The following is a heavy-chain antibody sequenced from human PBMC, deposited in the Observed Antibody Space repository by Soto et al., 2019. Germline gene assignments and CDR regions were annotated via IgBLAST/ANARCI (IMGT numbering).Heavy chain of an antibody. Sequence: GGSLRLSCEASVFTFGSYWMTWVRQAPGKGLEWVANIKQDGSEKNYVASVKGRFSISRDNAKNALYLQMNSLRAEDTAVYYCAKDHQTVVIATNGFDYWGQGTLVTVSS. D-gene: IGHD2-21*01. V-gene: IGHV3-7*01. CDR1: VFTFGSYW. J-gene: IGHJ4*02. CDR2: IKQDGSEK. CDR3: AKDHQTVVIATNGFDY.